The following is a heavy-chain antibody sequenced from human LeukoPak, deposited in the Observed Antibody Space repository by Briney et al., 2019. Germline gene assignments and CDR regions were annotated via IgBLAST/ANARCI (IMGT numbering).Heavy chain of an antibody. CDR1: GYTFTSYY. CDR3: ARQSGYSYGFLDDY. J-gene: IGHJ4*02. CDR2: INPSGGST. D-gene: IGHD5-18*01. Sequence: GASVKVSCTASGYTFTSYYMHWVRQAPGQGLEWMGIINPSGGSTSYAQKFQGRVTMTRDTSISTAYMELSRLRSDDTAVYYCARQSGYSYGFLDDYWGQGTLVTVSS. V-gene: IGHV1-46*01.